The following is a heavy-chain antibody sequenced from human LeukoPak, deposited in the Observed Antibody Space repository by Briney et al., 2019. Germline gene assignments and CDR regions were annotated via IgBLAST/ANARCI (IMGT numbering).Heavy chain of an antibody. CDR2: TYTSGST. CDR1: GGSISSYY. Sequence: SETLSLTCIVSGGSISSYYWSWIRQPAGKGLEWIGRTYTSGSTNYNPSLKSRVTMSVDTSKNQFSLKLTSVTAADTAVYYCARDWSGPYYFDYWGQGTLVTVSS. CDR3: ARDWSGPYYFDY. J-gene: IGHJ4*01. D-gene: IGHD3-3*01. V-gene: IGHV4-4*07.